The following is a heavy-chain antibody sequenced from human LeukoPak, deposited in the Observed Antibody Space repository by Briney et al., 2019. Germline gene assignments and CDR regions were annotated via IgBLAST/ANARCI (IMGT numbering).Heavy chain of an antibody. CDR2: IYHRGST. D-gene: IGHD5-12*01. J-gene: IGHJ4*02. CDR1: GGSINSYY. Sequence: PSETLSLTCTVSGGSINSYYWSWIRQPPGKGLGWIGYIYHRGSTNYNSSLKSRVSISVDTSKNQFYLKLTSVTAADTAVYYCARLDSGYGKYYFDYWGQGTLVTISS. V-gene: IGHV4-59*08. CDR3: ARLDSGYGKYYFDY.